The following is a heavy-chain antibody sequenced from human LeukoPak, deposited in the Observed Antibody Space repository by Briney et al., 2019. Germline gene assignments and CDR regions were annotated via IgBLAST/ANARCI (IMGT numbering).Heavy chain of an antibody. D-gene: IGHD3-9*01. Sequence: PGGSLRLSCAASGFTVSSNYMSWVRQAPGKGLEWVSVIYSGGSTYYADSVKGRFTISRDNSKNTLYLQMNSLRAEDTAVYYCARDKYYDILTYWGQGTLVTVSS. CDR3: ARDKYYDILTY. J-gene: IGHJ4*02. V-gene: IGHV3-66*01. CDR2: IYSGGST. CDR1: GFTVSSNY.